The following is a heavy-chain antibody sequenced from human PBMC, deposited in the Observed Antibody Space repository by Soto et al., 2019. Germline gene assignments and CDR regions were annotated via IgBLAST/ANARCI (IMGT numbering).Heavy chain of an antibody. CDR1: GGSISSSSYY. CDR3: ARRGYCSGGSCFKGAFDI. Sequence: PSETLSLTCTFSGGSISSSSYYLGWIRQPPGKGLEWIGSIYYSGSTYYNPSLKSRVTISVDTSKNQFSLKLSSVTAADTAVYYCARRGYCSGGSCFKGAFDIWGQGTMVTVSS. J-gene: IGHJ3*02. D-gene: IGHD2-15*01. CDR2: IYYSGST. V-gene: IGHV4-39*01.